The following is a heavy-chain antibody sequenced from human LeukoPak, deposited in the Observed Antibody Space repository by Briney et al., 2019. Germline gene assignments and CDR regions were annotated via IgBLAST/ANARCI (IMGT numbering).Heavy chain of an antibody. D-gene: IGHD1-1*01. V-gene: IGHV1-2*02. CDR2: INPNSGGT. J-gene: IGHJ5*02. CDR3: ARVRVDGTNWFDP. CDR1: GYTFTGYY. Sequence: ASVKVSCDASGYTFTGYYMHWVRQAPGQGLEWMGWINPNSGGTNYAQKFQGRVTMTRDTSISTAYMELSRLRSEDTAVYYCARVRVDGTNWFDPWGQGTLVTVSS.